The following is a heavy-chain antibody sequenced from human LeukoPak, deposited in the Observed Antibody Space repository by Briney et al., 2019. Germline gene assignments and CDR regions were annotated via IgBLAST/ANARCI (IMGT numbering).Heavy chain of an antibody. V-gene: IGHV1-2*04. CDR3: ARTLVRGVIALGFDP. Sequence: ASVKVSCKASGYTFTGYYMHWVRKAPGQGLEWMGWINPNSGGTNYAQKFQGWVTMTRDTSISTAYMELSRLRSDDTAVYYCARTLVRGVIALGFDPWGQGTLVTVSS. D-gene: IGHD3-10*01. CDR1: GYTFTGYY. J-gene: IGHJ5*02. CDR2: INPNSGGT.